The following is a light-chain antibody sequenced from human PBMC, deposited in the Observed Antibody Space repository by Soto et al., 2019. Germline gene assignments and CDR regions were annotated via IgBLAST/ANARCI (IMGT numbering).Light chain of an antibody. J-gene: IGLJ3*02. Sequence: QSVLTQPRSVSGSPGQSVTISCTGTSSDVGNYDFVSWYLQHPGRVPKVIIYDVSERPSGVPDRFSGSKSGNTASLPISGRQHEDEAVDYCCSYAGGHTWVFGGGTALTVL. CDR2: DVS. CDR3: CSYAGGHTWV. CDR1: SSDVGNYDF. V-gene: IGLV2-11*01.